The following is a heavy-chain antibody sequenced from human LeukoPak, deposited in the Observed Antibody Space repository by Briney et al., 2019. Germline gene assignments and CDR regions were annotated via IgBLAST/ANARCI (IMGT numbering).Heavy chain of an antibody. J-gene: IGHJ6*02. V-gene: IGHV3-21*05. CDR2: ISPDSTEI. CDR3: ARFFYYYYGMDV. Sequence: PGGSLRLSCAGAEFTFSGYTMNWVRQAPGKGLEWVSYISPDSTEIYYADSVKGRFTISRDNAKNSLYLQMNSLRAEDTAVYYCARFFYYYYGMDVWGQGTTVTVSS. CDR1: EFTFSGYT.